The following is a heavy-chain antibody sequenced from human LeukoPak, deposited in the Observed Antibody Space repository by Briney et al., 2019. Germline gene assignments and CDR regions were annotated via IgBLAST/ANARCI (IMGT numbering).Heavy chain of an antibody. Sequence: SETLSLTCAVYGGSFSGYYWSWIRQPPGKGLEWIGEINHSGSTNYNPSLKSRVTISVDTSRNQFSLKLSSVTAADTAVCYCARATRPGMNYYYYMDVWGKGTTVTVSS. CDR2: INHSGST. D-gene: IGHD6-13*01. J-gene: IGHJ6*03. CDR1: GGSFSGYY. CDR3: ARATRPGMNYYYYMDV. V-gene: IGHV4-34*01.